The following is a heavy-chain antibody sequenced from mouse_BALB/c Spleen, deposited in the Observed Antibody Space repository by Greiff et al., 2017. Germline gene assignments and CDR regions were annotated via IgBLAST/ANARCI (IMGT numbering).Heavy chain of an antibody. CDR3: ARGYDYVWYFDV. CDR1: GFTFSSYA. V-gene: IGHV5-6-5*01. Sequence: EVQRVESGGGLVKPGGSLKLSCAASGFTFSSYAMSWVRQTPEKRLEWVASISSGGSTYYPDSVKGRFTISRDNARNILYLQMSSLRSEDTAMYYCARGYDYVWYFDVWGAGTTVTVSS. D-gene: IGHD2-4*01. CDR2: ISSGGST. J-gene: IGHJ1*01.